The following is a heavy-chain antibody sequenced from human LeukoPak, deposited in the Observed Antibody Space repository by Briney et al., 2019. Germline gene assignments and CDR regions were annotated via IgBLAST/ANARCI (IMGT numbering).Heavy chain of an antibody. J-gene: IGHJ4*02. CDR2: ITSSGRYI. CDR1: GFTFSSYE. Sequence: GGSLRLSCAASGFTFSSYEMNWVRQAPGKGLEWVSSITSSGRYIYYADSVKGRFTISRDNSENSLYLQMDSLTAEDTAVYYCTRKGSQWDFLVDYWGQGTRVAVSS. CDR3: TRKGSQWDFLVDY. V-gene: IGHV3-21*01. D-gene: IGHD2/OR15-2a*01.